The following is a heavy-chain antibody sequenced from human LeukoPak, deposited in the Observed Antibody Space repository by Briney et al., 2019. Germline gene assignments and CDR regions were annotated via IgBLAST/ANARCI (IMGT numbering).Heavy chain of an antibody. CDR2: ISGSGGST. CDR1: GFTFSSYG. V-gene: IGHV3-23*01. CDR3: VRSEMATILGFDY. Sequence: GGSLRLSCAASGFTFSSYGMSWVRQAPGKGLEWVSAISGSGGSTYYADSVKGRFTISRGNSKNTLYLQMNSLRAEDTAVYYCVRSEMATILGFDYWGQGTLVTVSS. D-gene: IGHD5-24*01. J-gene: IGHJ4*02.